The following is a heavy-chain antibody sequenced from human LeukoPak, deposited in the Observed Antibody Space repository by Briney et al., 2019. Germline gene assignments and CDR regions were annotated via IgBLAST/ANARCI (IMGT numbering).Heavy chain of an antibody. CDR3: AKDQILLEAAGPFDY. J-gene: IGHJ4*02. V-gene: IGHV3-33*06. D-gene: IGHD6-25*01. CDR2: IWYDGSNK. Sequence: GGSLRLSCAASGFTFSSYGMNWVRQAPGKGLEWVAVIWYDGSNKYYADSVKGRFTISRDNSKNTLYLQMNSLRAEDTAVYYCAKDQILLEAAGPFDYWGQGTLVSVS. CDR1: GFTFSSYG.